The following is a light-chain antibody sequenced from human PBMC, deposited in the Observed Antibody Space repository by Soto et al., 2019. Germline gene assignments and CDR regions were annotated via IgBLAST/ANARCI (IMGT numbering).Light chain of an antibody. Sequence: QSVLAQPPSVSAAPGQKVTISCSGSSSNIGGNSVSWYQQLPGTAPKLLIYDDNKRPSGIPDRFSGSKSGTSATLGITGFQTGDEADYYCGSWDSSLSAYVFGTGTKAPS. CDR3: GSWDSSLSAYV. CDR2: DDN. CDR1: SSNIGGNS. V-gene: IGLV1-51*01. J-gene: IGLJ1*01.